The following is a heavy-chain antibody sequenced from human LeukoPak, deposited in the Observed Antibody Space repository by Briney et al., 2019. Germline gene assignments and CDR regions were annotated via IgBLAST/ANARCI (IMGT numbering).Heavy chain of an antibody. CDR2: ISYDGSNK. CDR1: GFTFSSYG. Sequence: GGSLRLSCAASGFTFSSYGMHWVRQAPGKGLEWVAVISYDGSNKYYADSVKGRFTISRDNSKNTLYLQMNSLRAEDTAVYFCAKSRSGSANWALQIFDNWGQGTLVTVSS. J-gene: IGHJ4*02. CDR3: AKSRSGSANWALQIFDN. V-gene: IGHV3-30*18. D-gene: IGHD1-1*01.